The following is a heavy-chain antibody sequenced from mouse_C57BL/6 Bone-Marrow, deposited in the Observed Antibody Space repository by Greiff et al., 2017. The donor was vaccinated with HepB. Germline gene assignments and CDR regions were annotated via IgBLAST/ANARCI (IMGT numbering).Heavy chain of an antibody. CDR1: GFTFSNYW. CDR2: IRLKSDNYAT. Sequence: EVMLVESGGGLVQPGGSMKLSCVASGFTFSNYWMNWVRQSPEKGLEWVAQIRLKSDNYATHYAESVKGRFTISRDASKSSVYLQMNNLRAEDTGMYYFTAIDYGNFFYAMDYWGQGTSVTVSS. CDR3: TAIDYGNFFYAMDY. D-gene: IGHD2-1*01. V-gene: IGHV6-3*01. J-gene: IGHJ4*01.